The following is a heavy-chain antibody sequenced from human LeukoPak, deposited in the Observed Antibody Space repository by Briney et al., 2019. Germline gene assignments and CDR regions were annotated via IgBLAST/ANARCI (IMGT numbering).Heavy chain of an antibody. CDR1: GVSFSSNSVT. CDR3: ARRLTQYNCFDP. V-gene: IGHV6-1*01. CDR2: TYYRSTWYN. J-gene: IGHJ5*02. Sequence: SQTLSLTCAISGVSFSSNSVTWNWIRQSPSRGLEWLGRTYYRSTWYNDYAVSVRGRITANPDTSKNQFSLHLNSVTPEDTAVYYCARRLTQYNCFDPWGQGILVTVSS. D-gene: IGHD2-21*02.